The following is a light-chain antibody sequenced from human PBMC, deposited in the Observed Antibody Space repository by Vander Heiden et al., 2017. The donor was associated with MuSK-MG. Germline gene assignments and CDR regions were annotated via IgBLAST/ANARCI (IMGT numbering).Light chain of an antibody. V-gene: IGKV3-11*01. J-gene: IGKJ4*01. Sequence: EIVLTQSPATLSLSPGERATLSCRASQSVSNYLAWYQQKPGQAPRLLIYDASNMDTGIPARFSGSGSGIDFTLTISSRELEDFAVYYCQQRSNWPPLTFGGRTKVDLK. CDR2: DAS. CDR3: QQRSNWPPLT. CDR1: QSVSNY.